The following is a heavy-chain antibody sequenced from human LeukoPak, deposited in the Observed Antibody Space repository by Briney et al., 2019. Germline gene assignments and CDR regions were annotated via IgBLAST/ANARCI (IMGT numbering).Heavy chain of an antibody. Sequence: SETLSLTCTVSGGSISSSSYYWGWIRQPPGKGLEWIGSIYYSGSTYYNPPLKSRVTISVDTSKNQFSLKLSSVTAADTAVYYCARTSHYYDSSGFDFDYWGQGTLVTVSS. V-gene: IGHV4-39*01. CDR1: GGSISSSSYY. J-gene: IGHJ4*02. CDR2: IYYSGST. D-gene: IGHD3-22*01. CDR3: ARTSHYYDSSGFDFDY.